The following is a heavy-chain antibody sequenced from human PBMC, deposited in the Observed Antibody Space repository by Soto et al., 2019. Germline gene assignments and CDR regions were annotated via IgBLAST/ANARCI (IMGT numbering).Heavy chain of an antibody. J-gene: IGHJ6*02. D-gene: IGHD3-3*01. Sequence: QVQLVESGGGVVQPGRSLRLSCAASGFTFSDYAMHWVRQAPGKGLEWVALISFDGNNEYYADSVKGRFTSSRDNSKNTVYLQMNSLRAEDTAVYYCANCHVGSGFGGLDVWGQGTTVTVSS. CDR1: GFTFSDYA. CDR2: ISFDGNNE. V-gene: IGHV3-30*18. CDR3: ANCHVGSGFGGLDV.